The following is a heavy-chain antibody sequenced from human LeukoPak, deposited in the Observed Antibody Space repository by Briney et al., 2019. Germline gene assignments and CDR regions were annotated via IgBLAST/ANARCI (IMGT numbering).Heavy chain of an antibody. J-gene: IGHJ2*01. CDR3: ARDPYCSSTSCRDWYFDL. D-gene: IGHD2-2*01. CDR2: IYYSGST. V-gene: IGHV4-30-4*01. Sequence: SETLSLTCTVSGGSISSGDYYWSWIRQPPGKGLEWIGYIYYSGSTYYNPSLKSRVTISVDTSENQFSLKLSSVTAAATAVYYCARDPYCSSTSCRDWYFDLWGRGTLVTVSS. CDR1: GGSISSGDYY.